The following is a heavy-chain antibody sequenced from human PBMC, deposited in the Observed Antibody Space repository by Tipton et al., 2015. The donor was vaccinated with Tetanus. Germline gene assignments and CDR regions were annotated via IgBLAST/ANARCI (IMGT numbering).Heavy chain of an antibody. V-gene: IGHV3-33*01. J-gene: IGHJ3*01. D-gene: IGHD6-25*01. CDR1: GFNFRTYA. CDR2: LWYDGSNK. CDR3: AGDPPQSGFAFAV. Sequence: SLRLSCAASGFNFRTYAMHWVRQSPGKGLEWVAFLWYDGSNKHYGDSVKGQFSISRDNSENTLYLQMDSLRAEDTATYYCAGDPPQSGFAFAVWGQGTMVTVSS.